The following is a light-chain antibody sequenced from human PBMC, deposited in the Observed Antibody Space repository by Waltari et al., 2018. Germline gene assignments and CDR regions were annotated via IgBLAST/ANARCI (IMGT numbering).Light chain of an antibody. V-gene: IGLV2-11*01. CDR2: AVS. CDR3: CSYAGSVV. CDR1: SSDVGGYNY. Sequence: QSALTQPRSVSGSPGQSVTISCTGTSSDVGGYNYVSWYQQPPGKAPQPMVHAVSKRPSGVPDRFSGSKSGNTASLTISGLQAEDEADYYCCSYAGSVVFGGGTKLTVL. J-gene: IGLJ2*01.